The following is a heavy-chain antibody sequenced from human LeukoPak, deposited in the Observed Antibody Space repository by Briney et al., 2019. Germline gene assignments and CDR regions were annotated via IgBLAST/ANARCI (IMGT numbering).Heavy chain of an antibody. CDR1: GFTFSSYG. CDR3: ARVLPHRYGRFDP. D-gene: IGHD1-1*01. CDR2: ISYDGSNK. J-gene: IGHJ5*02. Sequence: SGGSLRLSCAASGFTFSSYGMHWVRQAPGKGLEWVAVISYDGSNKYYADSVKGRFTISRDNSKNTLYLQMNSLRAEDTAVYYCARVLPHRYGRFDPWGQGTLVTVSS. V-gene: IGHV3-30*03.